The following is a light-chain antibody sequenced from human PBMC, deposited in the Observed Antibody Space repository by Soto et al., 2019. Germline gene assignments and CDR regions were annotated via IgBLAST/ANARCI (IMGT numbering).Light chain of an antibody. CDR1: QSISDT. CDR2: GGS. CDR3: QQYSSSRT. V-gene: IGKV3-20*01. Sequence: ERVMMQSPVTLSVSPGVRSTLSCMASQSISDTLAWYQQKPGQAPRLLIYGGSSRATGIPVRLSGSGSETDFTLTITRLEPEDSAVYYCQQYSSSRTFGQGTKVDIK. J-gene: IGKJ1*01.